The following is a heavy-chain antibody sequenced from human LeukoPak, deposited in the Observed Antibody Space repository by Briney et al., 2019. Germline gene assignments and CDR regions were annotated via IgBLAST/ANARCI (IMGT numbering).Heavy chain of an antibody. CDR2: ISYDGSNK. V-gene: IGHV3-30-3*01. D-gene: IGHD3-10*01. CDR1: GFTFSTFA. CDR3: ARDAGEHSYYGSYYYGMDV. Sequence: GGSLRLSCAVSGFTFSTFAVHWVRQAPGKGLEWVAVISYDGSNKYYADSVKGRFTISRDNSKNTLYLQMNSLRAEDTAVYYCARDAGEHSYYGSYYYGMDVWGQGTTVTVSS. J-gene: IGHJ6*02.